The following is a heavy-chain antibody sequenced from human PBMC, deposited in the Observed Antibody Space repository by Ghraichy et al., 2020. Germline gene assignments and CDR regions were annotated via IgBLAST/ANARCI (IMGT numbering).Heavy chain of an antibody. CDR3: AKDFRKDMVTIFDY. J-gene: IGHJ4*02. Sequence: GGSLRLSCAASGFTFSSYAMSWVRQAPGKGLEWVSSISGRGGGTYYADSVKGRFTISRDNSKNTLYLQMNSLRAEDTAVYYCAKDFRKDMVTIFDYWGQGTLVTVSS. D-gene: IGHD5-12*01. CDR1: GFTFSSYA. V-gene: IGHV3-23*01. CDR2: ISGRGGGT.